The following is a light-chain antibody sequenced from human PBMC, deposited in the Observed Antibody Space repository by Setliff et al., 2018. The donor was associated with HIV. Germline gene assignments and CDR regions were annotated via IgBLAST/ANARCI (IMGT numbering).Light chain of an antibody. V-gene: IGLV2-23*02. CDR1: SSDIGRYNH. CDR2: QVT. J-gene: IGLJ1*01. Sequence: QSALAQPASVSGSPGQSITISCTGTSSDIGRYNHVSWYQQSPGKAPKLMIYQVTKRPSGVSNRFSGSKSGNTASLTISGLRAEDEADYYCCSNTGSNTYVFGSGTKVTVL. CDR3: CSNTGSNTYV.